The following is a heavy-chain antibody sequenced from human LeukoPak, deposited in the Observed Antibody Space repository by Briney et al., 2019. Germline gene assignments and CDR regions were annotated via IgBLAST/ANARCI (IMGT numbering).Heavy chain of an antibody. V-gene: IGHV3-7*01. CDR3: ARDPYNGAYSEGYYYYYMDV. Sequence: GGSLRLSCEASGFTFSNYWMSWVRQTPGKGLEWVANINQDGSAKNYVDSVEGRFTISRDNAKNSLYLQMDSLSAEDTAIYYCARDPYNGAYSEGYYYYYMDVWGKGTTVTVSS. D-gene: IGHD1-1*01. J-gene: IGHJ6*03. CDR2: INQDGSAK. CDR1: GFTFSNYW.